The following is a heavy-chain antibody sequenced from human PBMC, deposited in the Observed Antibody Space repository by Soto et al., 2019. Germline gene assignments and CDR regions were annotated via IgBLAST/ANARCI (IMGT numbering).Heavy chain of an antibody. CDR1: GYSFTNYW. D-gene: IGHD1-1*01. CDR2: IDPSDSFA. CDR3: ARHHGGGTTSSYYGMNV. V-gene: IGHV5-10-1*01. J-gene: IGHJ6*02. Sequence: PGESLKISCRGSGYSFTNYWITLVRQMPGKGLEWMGRIDPSDSFATYSPSFQGHVTISADTSTTTAYLQWSSLKASDTAIYFCARHHGGGTTSSYYGMNVWGQGTAVTGS.